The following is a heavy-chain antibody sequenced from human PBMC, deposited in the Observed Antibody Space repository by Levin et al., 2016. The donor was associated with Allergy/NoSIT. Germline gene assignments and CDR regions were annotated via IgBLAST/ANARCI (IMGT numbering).Heavy chain of an antibody. Sequence: ASVKVSCKTSGYSFSASGITWVRQAPGQGLEWMGWISGYNGDTNSALDMQGRLTMTADRSTTTFYMELRNLRPDDTAVYYCARRPIFGADTSPKYYFGLDVWGQGTTVTVSS. J-gene: IGHJ6*02. CDR2: ISGYNGDT. CDR3: ARRPIFGADTSPKYYFGLDV. V-gene: IGHV1-18*01. D-gene: IGHD3-3*02. CDR1: GYSFSASG.